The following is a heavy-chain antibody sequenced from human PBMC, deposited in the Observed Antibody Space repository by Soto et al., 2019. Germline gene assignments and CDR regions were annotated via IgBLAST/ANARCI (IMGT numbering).Heavy chain of an antibody. V-gene: IGHV3-15*07. Sequence: DVQLVESGGGLVKPGGSLRLSCAASDFTFTSAWMNWLRQAPGKGLEWVGRIKRRADGGETHYATPVRGRFTVSRNYPKSTLYLQINSLTTEYTAVYYCATRDLLPYYFAYWGQGTLVTVSS. J-gene: IGHJ4*02. CDR1: DFTFTSAW. CDR2: IKRRADGGET. CDR3: ATRDLLPYYFAY.